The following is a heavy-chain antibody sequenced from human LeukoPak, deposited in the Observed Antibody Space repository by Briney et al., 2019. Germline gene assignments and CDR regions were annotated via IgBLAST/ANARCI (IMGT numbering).Heavy chain of an antibody. D-gene: IGHD3-22*01. CDR2: IYYSGST. CDR3: ARSSEGRYYYDSSGYSYSYYYMDV. V-gene: IGHV4-59*01. J-gene: IGHJ6*03. CDR1: GGSFSGYY. Sequence: PSETLSLTCAVYGGSFSGYYWSWIRQPPGKGLEWIGYIYYSGSTNYNPSLKSRVTISVDTSKNQFSLKLSSVTAADTAVYYCARSSEGRYYYDSSGYSYSYYYMDVWGKGTTVTISS.